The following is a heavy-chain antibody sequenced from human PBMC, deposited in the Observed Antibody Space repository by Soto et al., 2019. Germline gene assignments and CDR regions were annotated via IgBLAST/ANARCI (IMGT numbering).Heavy chain of an antibody. V-gene: IGHV4-30-4*01. CDR1: GGSINSGDYY. J-gene: IGHJ6*02. D-gene: IGHD3-10*01. CDR3: ARDRYYGSGTYYNFYSGMDV. CDR2: ILHSGST. Sequence: PSETLSLTCTVSGGSINSGDYYWTWVGQPPGKGLEWIGNILHSGSTYYTPSLQSRVAISLDTSKNHFSLKLSSVTPADTAVYYCARDRYYGSGTYYNFYSGMDVWGQGTTVTVSS.